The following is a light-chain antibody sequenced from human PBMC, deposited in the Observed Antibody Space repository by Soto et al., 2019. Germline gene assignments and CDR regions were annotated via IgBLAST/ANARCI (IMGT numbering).Light chain of an antibody. CDR1: SSDVGGYNY. CDR3: CSYAGSYTVV. J-gene: IGLJ2*01. Sequence: QSALTRPRSVSGSPGQSVTISCTGTSSDVGGYNYVSWYQQHPGKAPKLMIYDVNKRPSGVPDRFSGSKSGNTASLTISGLQAEDEADYYCCSYAGSYTVVFGGGTKVTVL. CDR2: DVN. V-gene: IGLV2-11*01.